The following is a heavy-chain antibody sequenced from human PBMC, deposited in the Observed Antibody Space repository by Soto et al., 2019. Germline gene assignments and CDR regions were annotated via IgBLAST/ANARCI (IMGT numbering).Heavy chain of an antibody. CDR1: GFAFSTNA. V-gene: IGHV3-23*01. D-gene: IGHD6-13*01. Sequence: EVQLLESGGGLVQPGGSLRLSCAASGFAFSTNAMTWVRQAPGKGLEWVTTMGGDGTRTYYADSVKGRFTISRDNSKTTVFLEMNSLRADDTAVYYCAKDRDDSIWFGLNFLDYWGLGTLVTVSS. CDR3: AKDRDDSIWFGLNFLDY. J-gene: IGHJ4*02. CDR2: MGGDGTRT.